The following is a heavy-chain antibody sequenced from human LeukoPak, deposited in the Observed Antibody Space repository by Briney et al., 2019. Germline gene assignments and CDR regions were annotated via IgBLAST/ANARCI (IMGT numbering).Heavy chain of an antibody. D-gene: IGHD3-10*01. CDR3: ARESAYGYYYYMEV. V-gene: IGHV4-4*07. CDR1: GGSISSYY. Sequence: SETLPLTCTVSGGSISSYYWSWIRQPAGKGLEWIGRIYTSGSTNYNPSLKSRVTISVDKSKNQFSLKLSSVTAADTAVYYCARESAYGYYYYMEVWGKGTTVTVSS. J-gene: IGHJ6*03. CDR2: IYTSGST.